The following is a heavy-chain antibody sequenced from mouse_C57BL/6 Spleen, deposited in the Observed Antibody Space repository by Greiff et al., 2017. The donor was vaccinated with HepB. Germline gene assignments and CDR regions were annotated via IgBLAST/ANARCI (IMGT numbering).Heavy chain of an antibody. CDR1: GYTFTSYW. CDR3: ARGDYDGYSHYFDY. CDR2: IDPSDSYT. J-gene: IGHJ2*01. V-gene: IGHV1-69*01. D-gene: IGHD2-3*01. Sequence: QVQLKESGAELVMPGASVKLSCKASGYTFTSYWMHWVKQRPGQGLEWIGEIDPSDSYTNYNQKFKGKSTLTVDKSSSTAYMQLSSLTSEDSAVYYCARGDYDGYSHYFDYWGQGTTLTVSS.